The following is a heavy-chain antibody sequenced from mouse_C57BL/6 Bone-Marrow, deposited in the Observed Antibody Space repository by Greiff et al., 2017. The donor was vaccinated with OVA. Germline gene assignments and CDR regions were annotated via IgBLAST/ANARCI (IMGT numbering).Heavy chain of an antibody. V-gene: IGHV6-3*01. CDR2: IRLKSDNYAT. D-gene: IGHD1-1*01. CDR3: TGRYYGSGLDV. Sequence: EVKLEESGGGLVQPGGSMKLSCVASGFTFSNYWMNWVRQSPEKGLEWVAQIRLKSDNYATHYAESVKGRFTISRDDSKSSVYLQMNNLRAEDTGIYYCTGRYYGSGLDVWGTGTTVTVSS. CDR1: GFTFSNYW. J-gene: IGHJ1*03.